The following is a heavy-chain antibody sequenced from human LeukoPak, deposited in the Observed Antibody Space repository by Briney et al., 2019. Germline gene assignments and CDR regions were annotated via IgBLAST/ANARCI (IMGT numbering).Heavy chain of an antibody. CDR3: ARDLDIVVVPAAIRWFDP. Sequence: SETLSLTCTVSGGSISSSSYYWGWIRQPPGKGLEWIGSVYYSGSTYYNPSLKNRVTISVDTSKNQFSLKLSSVTAADTAVYYCARDLDIVVVPAAIRWFDPWGQGTLVTVSS. D-gene: IGHD2-2*03. CDR1: GGSISSSSYY. J-gene: IGHJ5*02. CDR2: VYYSGST. V-gene: IGHV4-39*07.